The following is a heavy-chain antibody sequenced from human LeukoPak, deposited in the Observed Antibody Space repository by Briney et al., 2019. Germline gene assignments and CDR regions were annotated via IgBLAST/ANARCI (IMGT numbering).Heavy chain of an antibody. CDR3: AKGRTIFGVVTYDAFDI. J-gene: IGHJ3*02. D-gene: IGHD3-3*01. Sequence: GGSLRLSCAASGFTFSSYVMSWVRQAPGKGLEWVSTISDSGGSTYYADSVKGRFTISRDNSKNTLYLQMSSLRAEDTAVYSCAKGRTIFGVVTYDAFDIWGQGTMVTVSS. V-gene: IGHV3-23*01. CDR2: ISDSGGST. CDR1: GFTFSSYV.